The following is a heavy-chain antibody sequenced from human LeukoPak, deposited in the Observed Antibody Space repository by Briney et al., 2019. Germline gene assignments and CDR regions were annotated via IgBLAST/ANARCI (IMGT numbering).Heavy chain of an antibody. Sequence: PGGSLRLSCAASGFTFSSYSMNWVRQAPGKGLEGGSYISSSSSTIYYADSVKGRFTISRHNAKNSLYLQMNSLRAEDTAVYYCASELGDYWGQGTLVTVSS. J-gene: IGHJ4*02. CDR1: GFTFSSYS. CDR2: ISSSSSTI. CDR3: ASELGDY. V-gene: IGHV3-48*01. D-gene: IGHD7-27*01.